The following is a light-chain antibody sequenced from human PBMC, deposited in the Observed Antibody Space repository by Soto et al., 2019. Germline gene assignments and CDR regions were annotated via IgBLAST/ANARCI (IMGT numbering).Light chain of an antibody. CDR3: SSYTSASTPLV. CDR1: CSDVGGDNY. J-gene: IGLJ2*01. CDR2: DVG. V-gene: IGLV2-14*01. Sequence: QSALTQPASVSGSPGQSLTISCTGTCSDVGGDNYVSWYQQQPGKAPKVMIYDVGNRPSGVSNRFSGYKSGNTASLTISGLRAEDEADYYGSSYTSASTPLVFGGGTKLTVL.